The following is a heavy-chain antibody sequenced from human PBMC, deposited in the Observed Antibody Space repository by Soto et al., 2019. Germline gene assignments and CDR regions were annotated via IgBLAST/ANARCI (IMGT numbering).Heavy chain of an antibody. V-gene: IGHV3-48*01. Sequence: EVHLVESGGGLVQPGGSLRLSCAASGFTFSRYVMNWVRQAPGKGLEWVSYINHDSGTIYYADSVKGRFTISRDNANNLLSLQMNSLRAEDTAVYYCARDRGYTGYDFAYWGQGTLVTVSS. D-gene: IGHD5-12*01. CDR1: GFTFSRYV. CDR2: INHDSGTI. J-gene: IGHJ4*02. CDR3: ARDRGYTGYDFAY.